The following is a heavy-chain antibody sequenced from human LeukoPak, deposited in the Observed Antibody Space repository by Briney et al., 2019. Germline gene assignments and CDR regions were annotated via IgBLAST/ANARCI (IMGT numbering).Heavy chain of an antibody. Sequence: SSETLSLTCTVSGGSISSSSYYWGWIRQPVGKGLEWIGRIYTSGSTNYNPSLKSRVTMSVDTSKNQFSLKLSSVTAADTAVYYCARSNWNYVYNWFDPWGQGTLVTVSS. J-gene: IGHJ5*02. CDR3: ARSNWNYVYNWFDP. CDR1: GGSISSSSYY. CDR2: IYTSGST. V-gene: IGHV4-61*02. D-gene: IGHD1-7*01.